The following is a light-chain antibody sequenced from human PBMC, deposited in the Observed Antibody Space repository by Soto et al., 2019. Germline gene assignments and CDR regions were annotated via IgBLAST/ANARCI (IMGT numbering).Light chain of an antibody. V-gene: IGKV3-11*01. Sequence: EIVLTQSPATLSLSPGDRATVSCRASQSVDWYVAWYQHKPGKAPRLLIYDASTRATGIPDRFSGSGSGTDFTLTISSLAPEDFAVYYCQQRSNWPPITFGPGTKVDMK. CDR2: DAS. CDR1: QSVDWY. CDR3: QQRSNWPPIT. J-gene: IGKJ3*01.